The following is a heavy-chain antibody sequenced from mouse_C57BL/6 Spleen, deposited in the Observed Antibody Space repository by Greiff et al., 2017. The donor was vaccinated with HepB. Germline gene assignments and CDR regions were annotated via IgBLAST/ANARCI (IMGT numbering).Heavy chain of an antibody. CDR3: ARYDGYCVDYYAMDY. CDR1: GYTFTDYY. V-gene: IGHV1-26*01. Sequence: EVQLQQSGPELVKPGASVKISCKASGYTFTDYYMNWVKQSHGKSLEWIGDINPNNGGTSYNQKFKGKATLTVDKSSSTAYMELRSLTSEDSAVYYCARYDGYCVDYYAMDYWGQGTSVTVSS. J-gene: IGHJ4*01. D-gene: IGHD2-3*01. CDR2: INPNNGGT.